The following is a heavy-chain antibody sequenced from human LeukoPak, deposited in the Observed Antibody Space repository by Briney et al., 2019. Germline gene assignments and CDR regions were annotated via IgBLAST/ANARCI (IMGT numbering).Heavy chain of an antibody. CDR3: VKAQDYGGNSGALAFDI. CDR1: GFTFSSYA. CDR2: ISSNGGST. J-gene: IGHJ3*02. D-gene: IGHD4-23*01. V-gene: IGHV3-64D*09. Sequence: GGSLRLSCAASGFTFSSYAMSWVRQAPGKGLEYVSAISSNGGSTYYADSVKGRFTISRDNSKNTLYLQMSSLRAEDTAVYYCVKAQDYGGNSGALAFDIWGQGTMVTVSS.